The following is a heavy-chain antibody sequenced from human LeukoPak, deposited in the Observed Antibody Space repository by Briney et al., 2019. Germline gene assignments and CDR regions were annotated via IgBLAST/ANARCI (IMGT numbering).Heavy chain of an antibody. CDR2: IYTSGST. Sequence: SETLPLTCTVSGGSISSYYWSWIRQPAGKGLEWIGRIYTSGSTNYNPSLKSRVTMSVDTSKNQFSLKLSSVTAADTAVYYCASQGAATTYYYYYMDVWGKGTTVTVSS. D-gene: IGHD2-15*01. V-gene: IGHV4-4*07. CDR1: GGSISSYY. CDR3: ASQGAATTYYYYYMDV. J-gene: IGHJ6*03.